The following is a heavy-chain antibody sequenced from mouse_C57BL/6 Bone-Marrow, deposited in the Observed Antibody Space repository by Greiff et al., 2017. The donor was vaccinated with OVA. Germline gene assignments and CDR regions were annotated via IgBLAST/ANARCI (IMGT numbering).Heavy chain of an antibody. CDR2: ISNLAYSI. CDR1: GFTFSDYG. CDR3: TRRNYQYWYFDV. J-gene: IGHJ1*03. Sequence: EVKLMESGGGLVQPGGSLKLSCAASGFTFSDYGMAWVRQAPRKGPEWVAFISNLAYSIYYADTVTGRFTISRENAKNTLYLEMSSLRSEDTAMYYCTRRNYQYWYFDVWGTGTTVTVSS. D-gene: IGHD1-1*01. V-gene: IGHV5-15*04.